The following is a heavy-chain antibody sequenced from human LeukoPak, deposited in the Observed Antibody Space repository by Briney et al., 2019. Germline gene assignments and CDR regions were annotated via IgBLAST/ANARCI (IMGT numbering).Heavy chain of an antibody. D-gene: IGHD2-2*01. Sequence: ASVKVSCKASEYTFTNYFIHWVRQAPGQGLEWMGVISPGGSGTSLAQKFQGTVKITSDMSTSTVYMELSSLRSGDTAVYYCARDEGADPQVPSPWFDPWGQGTLVTVSS. CDR2: ISPGGSGT. CDR1: EYTFTNYF. J-gene: IGHJ5*02. CDR3: ARDEGADPQVPSPWFDP. V-gene: IGHV1-46*01.